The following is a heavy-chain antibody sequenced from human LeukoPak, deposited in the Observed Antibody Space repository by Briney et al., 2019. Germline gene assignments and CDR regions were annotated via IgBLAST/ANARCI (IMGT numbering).Heavy chain of an antibody. J-gene: IGHJ4*02. D-gene: IGHD2-21*02. CDR2: VYGGGST. CDR3: ASGESDWEKEFDY. CDR1: GFTVSSTY. V-gene: IGHV3-53*01. Sequence: GGSLRLSCAASGFTVSSTYMSWVRQAPGKGLEWVSVVYGGGSTNYADSVKGRFTISRDKSKNTLYLQMKSLRAEDTAVYYCASGESDWEKEFDYWGQGTLVTVSS.